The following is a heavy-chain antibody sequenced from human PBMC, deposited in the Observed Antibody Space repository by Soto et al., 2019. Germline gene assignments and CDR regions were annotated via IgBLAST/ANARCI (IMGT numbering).Heavy chain of an antibody. J-gene: IGHJ5*02. Sequence: QVQLVQSGAEVKKPGASVKVSCKASGYTFTTHGIIWVRQAPGQGLEWMGWVSGDNGHTNYAQSLQGRVTITTDTSTNTAYMALRSLRSDDTAVYYCARDLGYCRSGTCYREWFDPWGQGTLVTVSS. V-gene: IGHV1-18*01. D-gene: IGHD2-15*01. CDR1: GYTFTTHG. CDR3: ARDLGYCRSGTCYREWFDP. CDR2: VSGDNGHT.